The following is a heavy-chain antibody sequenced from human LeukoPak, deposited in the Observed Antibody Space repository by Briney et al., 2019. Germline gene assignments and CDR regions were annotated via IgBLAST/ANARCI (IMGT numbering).Heavy chain of an antibody. V-gene: IGHV4-59*01. CDR3: ARDYSMTHAFDI. J-gene: IGHJ3*02. CDR2: IYSTGSI. Sequence: SETLSLTCTGSGGSMSDYYWSWIRQPPGKGLEWIGYIYSTGSINYNPSLKSRVTISVDTSKNQFSLKLSSVTAADTALYYCARDYSMTHAFDIWGQGTLVTVSS. CDR1: GGSMSDYY. D-gene: IGHD1-26*01.